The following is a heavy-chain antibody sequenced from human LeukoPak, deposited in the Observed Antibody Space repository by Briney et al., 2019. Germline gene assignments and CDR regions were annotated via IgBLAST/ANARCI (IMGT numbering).Heavy chain of an antibody. V-gene: IGHV4-59*08. D-gene: IGHD5-24*01. CDR3: ARRMATVTDAFDI. Sequence: PSESLSLTSNVSVDSLTSHIRSWSWQTPGEGLGWIGYVFHSGPTNYSPSLKSRVTISLDTSKKQFYLRLASVTAADTAVYYCARRMATVTDAFDIWGRGTMVGVSS. CDR1: VDSLTSHI. J-gene: IGHJ3*02. CDR2: VFHSGPT.